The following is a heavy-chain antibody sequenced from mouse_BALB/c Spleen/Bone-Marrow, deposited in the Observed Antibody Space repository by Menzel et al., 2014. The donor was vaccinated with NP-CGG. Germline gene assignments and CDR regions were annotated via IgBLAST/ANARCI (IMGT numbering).Heavy chain of an antibody. CDR3: IRELVRGFGY. Sequence: QVHVKQSGAELVRPGTPVQVSCKASGYAFTNYFMEWVKQRPVQGLEWIGVINPGSGGANYNEKFKGKAILTADKSSSTAYMQLSSVTSDDSAVYFCIRELVRGFGYWGQGTLVTVSA. V-gene: IGHV1-54*01. D-gene: IGHD2-14*01. J-gene: IGHJ3*01. CDR2: INPGSGGA. CDR1: GYAFTNYF.